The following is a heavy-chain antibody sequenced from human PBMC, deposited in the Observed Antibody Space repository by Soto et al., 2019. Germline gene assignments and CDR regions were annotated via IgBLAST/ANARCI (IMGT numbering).Heavy chain of an antibody. D-gene: IGHD6-6*01. Sequence: GGSLRLSCAASGFTFSSYAMHWVRQAPGKGLEWVAVISYDGSNEYYADSVKGRFTISRDNPKNTLSLQMNSLRADDTAVYYCAKDFQLRRDNYYYYYGMDFWGQGTTVTVSS. J-gene: IGHJ6*02. V-gene: IGHV3-30*18. CDR3: AKDFQLRRDNYYYYYGMDF. CDR2: ISYDGSNE. CDR1: GFTFSSYA.